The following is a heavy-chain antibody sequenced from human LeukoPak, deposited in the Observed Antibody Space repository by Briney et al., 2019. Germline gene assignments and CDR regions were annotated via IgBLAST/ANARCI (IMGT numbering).Heavy chain of an antibody. CDR3: AKDSSDGGVVVITSY. CDR2: IGSAGDT. J-gene: IGHJ4*02. D-gene: IGHD3-22*01. Sequence: GGSLRLSCAASGLTFSRYDMHWVRHATGKGLEWVSGIGSAGDTYYQDSMKGRFTISREDAKNSLYLQMNSLRAGDTAVYYCAKDSSDGGVVVITSYWGQRTLVTVSS. CDR1: GLTFSRYD. V-gene: IGHV3-13*04.